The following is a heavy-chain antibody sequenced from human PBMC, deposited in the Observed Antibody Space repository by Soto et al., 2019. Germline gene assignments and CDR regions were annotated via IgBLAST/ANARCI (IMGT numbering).Heavy chain of an antibody. D-gene: IGHD1-7*01. CDR2: ISYDGSDQ. Sequence: QVQLVESGGGVVQPGRSLRLSCAASGFTFSSDGMHWVRQAPGKGLEWVAVISYDGSDQYYVDSVKGRFTISRDNSKNTLYLQMNSLRAEDTAVYYCAKDEISKTIRGDAFNFWGQGTMVTVSS. CDR1: GFTFSSDG. J-gene: IGHJ3*01. CDR3: AKDEISKTIRGDAFNF. V-gene: IGHV3-30*18.